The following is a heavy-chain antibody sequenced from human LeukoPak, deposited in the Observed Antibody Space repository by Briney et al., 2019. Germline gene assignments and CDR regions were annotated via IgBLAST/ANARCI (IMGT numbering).Heavy chain of an antibody. J-gene: IGHJ6*03. D-gene: IGHD2/OR15-2a*01. CDR2: ISSSGSAI. Sequence: GGSLRLSCAASGFTFSDYYMSWIRQAPGKGLEWVSYISSSGSAIYYADSVKGRFTISRDNAKNSLYLQMNSLRAEDTAVYYCARDNNLYYYYMDVWGKGTTVTVSS. CDR3: ARDNNLYYYYMDV. V-gene: IGHV3-11*04. CDR1: GFTFSDYY.